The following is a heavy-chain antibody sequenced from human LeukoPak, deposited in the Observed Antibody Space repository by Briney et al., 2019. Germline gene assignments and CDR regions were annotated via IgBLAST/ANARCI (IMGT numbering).Heavy chain of an antibody. V-gene: IGHV6-1*01. CDR3: AGGGINMIDFDY. Sequence: SQTLSLTCAISGDSVSSNSVAWNWIRQSPSRGLEWLGRTYYRSKWYNDYALSVKSRITINPDTSKNQISLQLNSVTPEDTAVYYCAGGGINMIDFDYWGQGTLVTVSS. CDR2: TYYRSKWYN. CDR1: GDSVSSNSVA. J-gene: IGHJ4*02. D-gene: IGHD3-22*01.